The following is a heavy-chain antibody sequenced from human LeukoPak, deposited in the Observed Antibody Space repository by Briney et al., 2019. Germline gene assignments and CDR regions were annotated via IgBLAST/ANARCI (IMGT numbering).Heavy chain of an antibody. CDR3: ARSGIAALVRFFDY. V-gene: IGHV1-69*04. CDR1: GYTFTSYG. J-gene: IGHJ4*02. Sequence: GASVKVSCKASGYTFTSYGTSWVRQAPGQGLEWMGRIIPILGIANYAQKFQGRVTITADKSTSTAYMELSSLRSEDTAVYYCARSGIAALVRFFDYWGQGTLVTVSS. CDR2: IIPILGIA. D-gene: IGHD6-13*01.